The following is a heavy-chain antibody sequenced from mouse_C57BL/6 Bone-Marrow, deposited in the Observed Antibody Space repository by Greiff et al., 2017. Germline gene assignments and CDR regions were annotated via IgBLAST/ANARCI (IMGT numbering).Heavy chain of an antibody. J-gene: IGHJ4*01. CDR3: ARRGVLRFYAMDY. CDR2: IDPSDSYT. CDR1: GYSFTSYW. D-gene: IGHD1-1*01. Sequence: QVQLKQPGAELVMPGASVKLSCKASGYSFTSYWMHWVKQRPGQGLEWIGEIDPSDSYTNYNQKFKGKSTLTVDKSSSTAYMQLSSLTSEDSAVXYYARRGVLRFYAMDYWGQGTSVTVSS. V-gene: IGHV1-69*01.